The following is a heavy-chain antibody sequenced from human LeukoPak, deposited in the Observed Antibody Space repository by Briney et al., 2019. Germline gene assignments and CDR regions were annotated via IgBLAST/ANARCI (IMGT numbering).Heavy chain of an antibody. D-gene: IGHD3-10*01. Sequence: GGSLRLSCAASGFTFSSYAMSWVRQAPGKGLEWVSAISGSGSSTYYADSVKGRFTISRDNSKNALYLQMNSLRAEDTAVYYCAKVRSTMVRGVIDYWGQGTLVTVSS. CDR1: GFTFSSYA. CDR2: ISGSGSST. CDR3: AKVRSTMVRGVIDY. V-gene: IGHV3-23*01. J-gene: IGHJ4*02.